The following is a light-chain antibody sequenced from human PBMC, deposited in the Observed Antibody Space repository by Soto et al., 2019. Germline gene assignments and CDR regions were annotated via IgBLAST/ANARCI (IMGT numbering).Light chain of an antibody. CDR2: ATS. CDR1: QSVDRNL. CDR3: QQYDRTPLYT. Sequence: EIVLTQSPGTLSLSPGEKATLSCRATQSVDRNLLAWYQQKPGQAPRLLIYATSRRASGIPDRFSAGGSGTDFTLTISRLEPEDFALYYCQQYDRTPLYTFGQGTKLDI. J-gene: IGKJ2*01. V-gene: IGKV3-20*01.